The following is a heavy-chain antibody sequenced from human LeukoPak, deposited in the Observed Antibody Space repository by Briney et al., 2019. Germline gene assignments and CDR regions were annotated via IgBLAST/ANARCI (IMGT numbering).Heavy chain of an antibody. CDR1: GFTFSSNY. D-gene: IGHD2-15*01. J-gene: IGHJ6*02. CDR2: IYSGGRT. V-gene: IGHV3-53*01. Sequence: GGSLRLSCAASGFTFSSNYMSWVRQAPGKGLEWVSVIYSGGRTDYADSVKGRCTISRDNSENTVYLQMSSLRAEDTAVYYCARDLVVEAATLDYGMDVWGQGTTVTVSS. CDR3: ARDLVVEAATLDYGMDV.